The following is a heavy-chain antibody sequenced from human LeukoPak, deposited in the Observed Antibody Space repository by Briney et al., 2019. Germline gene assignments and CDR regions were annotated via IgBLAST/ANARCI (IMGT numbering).Heavy chain of an antibody. J-gene: IGHJ4*02. V-gene: IGHV4-39*01. CDR1: GGSISSSSYY. CDR3: GRKIFEIDY. CDR2: IYYSGST. Sequence: SETLSLTCTVSGGSISSSSYYWGWIRQPPGKGLEWIGSIYYSGSTYYNPSLKSRVTISVDTSKNQFSLKLSSVTAADTAVYYCGRKIFEIDYWGQGTLVTVSS. D-gene: IGHD2-15*01.